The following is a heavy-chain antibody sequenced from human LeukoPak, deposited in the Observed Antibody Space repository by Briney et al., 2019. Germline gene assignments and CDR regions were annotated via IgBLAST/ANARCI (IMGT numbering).Heavy chain of an antibody. Sequence: PGTSLRLSCAASGFTFTNYGMHWVRQAPGKGLEWVALITYDGYYKYYSDSVKGRFTISNDTSKNTLYLQTNSLRAEDTAVYYCARDLSPVVRASPMGYWGQGTPVTVSS. V-gene: IGHV3-30*03. CDR2: ITYDGYYK. J-gene: IGHJ4*02. CDR3: ARDLSPVVRASPMGY. CDR1: GFTFTNYG. D-gene: IGHD3-10*01.